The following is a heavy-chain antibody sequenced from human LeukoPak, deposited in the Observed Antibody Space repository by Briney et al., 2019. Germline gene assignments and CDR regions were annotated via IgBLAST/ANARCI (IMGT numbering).Heavy chain of an antibody. J-gene: IGHJ6*03. CDR3: ARTEESGYSYRYFGYYYYMDV. Sequence: SETLSLTCTVSGGSISSYYWSWIRQPPGKGLEWIGYIYYSGSTHYNPTLKSRVTISVDTSKNQFSLKLSSVTAADTAVYYCARTEESGYSYRYFGYYYYMDVWGKGTTVTVSS. D-gene: IGHD5-18*01. V-gene: IGHV4-59*01. CDR2: IYYSGST. CDR1: GGSISSYY.